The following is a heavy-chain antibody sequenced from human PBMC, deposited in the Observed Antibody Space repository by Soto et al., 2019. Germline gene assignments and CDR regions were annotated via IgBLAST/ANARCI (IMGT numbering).Heavy chain of an antibody. V-gene: IGHV2-5*01. Sequence: SGPTLVKPTQTLTLTCTFSGFSLSTSGVGVGWIRQPPGKALEWLALIYWNDDKRYSPSLKSRLTITKDTSKNQVVLTMTNMDPVDTATYYCAHSPPQIYCSSTSCYAGIVWFDPWGQGTLVTVSS. CDR1: GFSLSTSGVG. D-gene: IGHD2-2*01. CDR2: IYWNDDK. CDR3: AHSPPQIYCSSTSCYAGIVWFDP. J-gene: IGHJ5*02.